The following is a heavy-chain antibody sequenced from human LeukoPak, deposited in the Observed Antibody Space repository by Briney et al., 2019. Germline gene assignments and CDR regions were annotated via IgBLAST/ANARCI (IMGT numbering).Heavy chain of an antibody. CDR1: GFTFSSYG. CDR3: AKDLKTASGAFDI. Sequence: GGSLRLSCAASGFTFSSYGMHWVCQAPGKGLEWVAFIRYDGSNKYYADSVKGRFTISRDNSKNTLYLQMNSLRAEDTAVYYCAKDLKTASGAFDIWGQGTMVTVSS. V-gene: IGHV3-30*02. J-gene: IGHJ3*02. D-gene: IGHD2-21*02. CDR2: IRYDGSNK.